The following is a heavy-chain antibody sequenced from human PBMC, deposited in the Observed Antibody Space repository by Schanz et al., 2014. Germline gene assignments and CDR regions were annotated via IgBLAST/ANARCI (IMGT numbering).Heavy chain of an antibody. Sequence: EVQLVESGGGLVQPGGSLRLSCAASGFTFSSYSMNWVRQAPGKGLEWVSSISSGGGSTYYADSVKGRFTISRDNSKNTLYLQMKSLRAEDTAVYYCARVKYCTITRCYRTETEGIYYMDVWGKGTTXTVSS. J-gene: IGHJ6*03. V-gene: IGHV3-23*04. CDR2: ISSGGGST. D-gene: IGHD2-2*01. CDR3: ARVKYCTITRCYRTETEGIYYMDV. CDR1: GFTFSSYS.